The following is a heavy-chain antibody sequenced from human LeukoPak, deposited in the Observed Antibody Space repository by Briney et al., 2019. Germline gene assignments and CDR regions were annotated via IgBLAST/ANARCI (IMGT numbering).Heavy chain of an antibody. CDR3: ARRLDYDILTGYYEDYMDV. J-gene: IGHJ6*03. Sequence: PSQTLSLTCTVSGGSISSGSYYWSWIRQPAGKGLEWIGRIYTSGSTNYNPSLKSRVAISVDTSKNQFSLKLSSVTAADTAVYYCARRLDYDILTGYYEDYMDVWGKGTTVTISS. V-gene: IGHV4-61*02. CDR2: IYTSGST. D-gene: IGHD3-9*01. CDR1: GGSISSGSYY.